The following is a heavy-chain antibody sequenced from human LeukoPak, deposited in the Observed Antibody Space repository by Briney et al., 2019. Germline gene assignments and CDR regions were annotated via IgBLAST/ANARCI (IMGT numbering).Heavy chain of an antibody. CDR2: IYSGGST. Sequence: PGGSLRLSCAVSGFALSDYYMSWIRQAPGKGLEWVSIIYSGGSTYYADSVKGRFTISRDNSKNTLYLQMNSLRAEDTAVYYCARSNDAFDIWGQGTMVTVSS. CDR1: GFALSDYY. D-gene: IGHD5/OR15-5a*01. J-gene: IGHJ3*02. V-gene: IGHV3-53*01. CDR3: ARSNDAFDI.